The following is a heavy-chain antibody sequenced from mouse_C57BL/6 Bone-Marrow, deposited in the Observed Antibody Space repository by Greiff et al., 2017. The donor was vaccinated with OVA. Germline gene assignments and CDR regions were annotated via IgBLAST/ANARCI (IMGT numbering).Heavy chain of an antibody. CDR1: GYAFTNYL. D-gene: IGHD2-4*01. CDR2: INPGSGGT. V-gene: IGHV1-54*01. CDR3: ASYDYDDFDY. J-gene: IGHJ2*01. Sequence: QVQLKESGAELVRPGTSVKVSCKASGYAFTNYLIEWVKQRPGQGLEWIGVINPGSGGTNYNEKFKGKATLTADKSSSTAYMQLSSLTSEDSAVYFCASYDYDDFDYWGQGTTLTVSS.